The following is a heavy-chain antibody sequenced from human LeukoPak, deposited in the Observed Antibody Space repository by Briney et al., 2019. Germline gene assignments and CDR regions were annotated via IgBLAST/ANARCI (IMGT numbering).Heavy chain of an antibody. CDR1: GFTFDDYA. V-gene: IGHV3-9*03. D-gene: IGHD3-3*01. CDR3: ARIVGHDFWSGYFDY. CDR2: ISWNSGSI. J-gene: IGHJ4*02. Sequence: GGSLRLSCAASGFTFDDYAMHWVRQAPGKGLEWVSGISWNSGSIGYADSVKGRFTISRDNAKNSLYLQMNSLRAEDMALYYCARIVGHDFWSGYFDYWGQGTLVTVSS.